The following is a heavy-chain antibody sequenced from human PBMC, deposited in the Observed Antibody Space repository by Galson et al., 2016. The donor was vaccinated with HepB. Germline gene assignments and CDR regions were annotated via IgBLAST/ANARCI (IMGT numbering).Heavy chain of an antibody. J-gene: IGHJ4*02. V-gene: IGHV4-4*07. CDR1: GGSISSYY. CDR2: IYTSGST. Sequence: SETLSLTCTVSGGSISSYYWSWIRQPAGKGLEWIGRIYTSGSTNYNPSFKSRVTMSVDTSKNQFSLKLSSVTAADTAVYYCARDLYDSSGYYTGVFDYWGQGTLVTVSS. CDR3: ARDLYDSSGYYTGVFDY. D-gene: IGHD3-22*01.